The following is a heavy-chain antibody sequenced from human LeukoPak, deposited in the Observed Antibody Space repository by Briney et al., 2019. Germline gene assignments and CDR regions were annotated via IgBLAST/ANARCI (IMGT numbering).Heavy chain of an antibody. V-gene: IGHV3-23*01. CDR1: GFTFSSYG. J-gene: IGHJ6*02. Sequence: GGSLRLSCAASGFTFSSYGMHWVRQAPGKGLEWVSVISGSGDSTSYADSVKGRITVSRDNSKSTLYLQMINLRAEDTAVYYCARVPGGGLYYYYGMDVWGQGTTAIVSS. D-gene: IGHD3-16*01. CDR3: ARVPGGGLYYYYGMDV. CDR2: ISGSGDST.